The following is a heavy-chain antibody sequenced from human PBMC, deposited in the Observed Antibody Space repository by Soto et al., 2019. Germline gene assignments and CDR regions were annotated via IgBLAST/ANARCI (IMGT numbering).Heavy chain of an antibody. J-gene: IGHJ5*02. D-gene: IGHD3-9*01. V-gene: IGHV1-69*06. CDR3: ARGDVDWPTGWFDP. CDR1: GGTFNSYA. CDR2: IIPIFGTA. Sequence: QVQLVQSGAEVKKPGSSVQVSCQASGGTFNSYAISWVRQAPGQGLEWMGGIIPIFGTANYAQKFQGRVTITADKSTSTAYMELSSLRSEDTAVYYCARGDVDWPTGWFDPWGQGTLVTVSS.